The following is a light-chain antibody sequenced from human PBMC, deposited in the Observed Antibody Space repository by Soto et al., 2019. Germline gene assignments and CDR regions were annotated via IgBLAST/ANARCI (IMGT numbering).Light chain of an antibody. CDR2: DVT. V-gene: IGLV2-14*03. Sequence: QSVLTQPASVSGSPGQSITISCTGTSSDVGAYNYVSWYQQYPGRAPKLMIYDVTNRPSGVSNRFSGSKSGNTASLTISGLQAEDEADYYCSSHTASSTRVFGTGTKVTVL. J-gene: IGLJ1*01. CDR1: SSDVGAYNY. CDR3: SSHTASSTRV.